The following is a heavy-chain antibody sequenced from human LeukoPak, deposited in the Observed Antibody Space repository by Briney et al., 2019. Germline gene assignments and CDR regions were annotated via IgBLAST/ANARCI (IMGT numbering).Heavy chain of an antibody. CDR3: AREPGTDYRKYYFDY. Sequence: GGSLRLSCAASGFTVSSYYMSWVRQAPDMGLEWVSVLYSGGTTYYADSVKGRFTISRDNSKNTVYLQMDSLRGEDTAVYYCAREPGTDYRKYYFDYWGQGTLVTVSS. D-gene: IGHD3/OR15-3a*01. CDR2: LYSGGTT. CDR1: GFTVSSYY. V-gene: IGHV3-53*01. J-gene: IGHJ4*02.